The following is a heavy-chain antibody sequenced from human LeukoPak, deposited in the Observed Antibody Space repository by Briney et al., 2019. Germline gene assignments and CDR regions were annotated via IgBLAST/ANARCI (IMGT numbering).Heavy chain of an antibody. CDR2: IYYSGST. V-gene: IGHV4-59*08. Sequence: SETLSLTCTVSGGSISSYYWSWIRQPPGKGLEWIGYIYYSGSTNYNPSLKSRVTISVDTSKNQFSLKLSSVTAADTAVYYCARHYGDYDFDYWGRGTLVTVSS. D-gene: IGHD4-17*01. CDR3: ARHYGDYDFDY. J-gene: IGHJ4*02. CDR1: GGSISSYY.